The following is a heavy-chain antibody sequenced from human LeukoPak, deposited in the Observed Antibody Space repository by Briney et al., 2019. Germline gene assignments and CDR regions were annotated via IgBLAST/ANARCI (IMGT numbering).Heavy chain of an antibody. J-gene: IGHJ6*03. V-gene: IGHV3-74*01. CDR3: ARVGGSSWGYFYYHMDV. CDR2: INSDGSSP. Sequence: GGSLRLSCAASGFTFNSYLMHWVRQAPGKGLGWVSRINSDGSSPTYADSVKGRFTISRDNAKNTLYLQMNSLRAEDTAVYYCARVGGSSWGYFYYHMDVWGKGTAVTVSS. CDR1: GFTFNSYL. D-gene: IGHD6-13*01.